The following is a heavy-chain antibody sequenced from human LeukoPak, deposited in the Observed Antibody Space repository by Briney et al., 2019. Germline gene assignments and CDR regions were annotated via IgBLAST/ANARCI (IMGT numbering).Heavy chain of an antibody. D-gene: IGHD3-10*01. CDR1: GFTFNVFG. Sequence: GGSLRVSCAASGFTFNVFGMHWVRQAPGKGLEWVAIISSDGTNKDHADSVKGRFTISRDNSKNTLYLQMNSLRTEDTAVYYCAKKSPGSFIALPDYWGQGTLVTVSS. CDR3: AKKSPGSFIALPDY. CDR2: ISSDGTNK. V-gene: IGHV3-30*18. J-gene: IGHJ4*02.